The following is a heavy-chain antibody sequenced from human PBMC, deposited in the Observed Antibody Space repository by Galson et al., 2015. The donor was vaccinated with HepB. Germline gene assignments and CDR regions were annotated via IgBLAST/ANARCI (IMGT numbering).Heavy chain of an antibody. Sequence: SLRLSCAASGFTFSSYAMHWVRQAPGKGLEWVAVISYDGSNKYYADSVKGRFTISRDNSKNTLYLQMNSLRAEDTAVYYCARDRGAHSSGWYGPGYWGQGTLVTVSS. CDR2: ISYDGSNK. CDR1: GFTFSSYA. CDR3: ARDRGAHSSGWYGPGY. J-gene: IGHJ4*02. V-gene: IGHV3-30*04. D-gene: IGHD6-19*01.